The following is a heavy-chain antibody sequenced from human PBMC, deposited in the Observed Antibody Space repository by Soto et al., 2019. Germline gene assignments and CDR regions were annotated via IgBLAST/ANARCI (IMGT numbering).Heavy chain of an antibody. CDR2: ISGRGDST. J-gene: IGHJ4*02. CDR1: RLTFSRYA. D-gene: IGHD5-12*01. V-gene: IGHV3-23*01. Sequence: EVQLLESGGGLVQPGGSLRVSCAASRLTFSRYAMSWVRQAPGKGLEWVSGISGRGDSTYYADSVQGRFTISRDNSNNTQILEMNNLRAENTAVYYCAKAFYLEEDGYNSFDSWGKGTLVTVSS. CDR3: AKAFYLEEDGYNSFDS.